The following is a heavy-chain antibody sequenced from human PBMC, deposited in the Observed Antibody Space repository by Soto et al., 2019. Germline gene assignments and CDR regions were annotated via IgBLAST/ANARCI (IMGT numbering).Heavy chain of an antibody. D-gene: IGHD3-3*01. J-gene: IGHJ5*02. CDR2: INHTGGT. CDR1: GGSVNGYY. Sequence: SETLSLTCAVYGGSVNGYYCSLSRHPPVKGLEWIGEINHTGGTHYNPSLKSRVTMSVDTSKNQFSLRLSSVTAADTAIYYCATRITVFGLLIPPFDPWGQGTQVTVSS. CDR3: ATRITVFGLLIPPFDP. V-gene: IGHV4-34*01.